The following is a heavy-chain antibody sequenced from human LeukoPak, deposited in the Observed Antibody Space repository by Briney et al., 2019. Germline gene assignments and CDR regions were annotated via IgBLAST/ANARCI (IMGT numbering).Heavy chain of an antibody. J-gene: IGHJ5*02. V-gene: IGHV4-34*01. D-gene: IGHD4-17*01. Sequence: PSETLSLTCAVYGGSFSGYYRSWIRQPPGKGLEWIGEINHSGSTNYNPSLKSRVTISVDTSKNQFSLKLSSVTAADTAVYYCATKYGDSGNWFDPWGQGTMVTVSS. CDR2: INHSGST. CDR1: GGSFSGYY. CDR3: ATKYGDSGNWFDP.